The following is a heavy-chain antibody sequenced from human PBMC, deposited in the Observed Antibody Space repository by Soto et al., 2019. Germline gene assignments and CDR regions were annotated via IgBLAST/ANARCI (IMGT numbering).Heavy chain of an antibody. CDR1: GGTLGDYV. Sequence: SLRGSCAAPGGTLGDYVRNWVRQAPGKGLEWVSPTGGSAYRPDHADSVKGRFSVSRDNSKSTLFLHMTSLRADDPPVYYCAKNVGRPAYWRQGTPVTVSA. CDR2: TGGSAYRP. J-gene: IGHJ4*02. CDR3: AKNVGRPAY. V-gene: IGHV3-23*01.